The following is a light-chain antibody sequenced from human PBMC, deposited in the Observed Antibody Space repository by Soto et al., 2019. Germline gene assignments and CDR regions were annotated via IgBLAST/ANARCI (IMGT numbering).Light chain of an antibody. CDR1: DSNIGSYS. CDR3: AAWDDSLNGHV. V-gene: IGLV1-44*01. Sequence: QSALTQPHSVSGTPGQRLTVSCSGSDSNIGSYSVHWFQQLPGTAPKLLISTTYQRPSGVPERFSGSKPGTSASLAISGLQSEDEADYYCAAWDDSLNGHVFGTGTKVTVL. CDR2: TTY. J-gene: IGLJ1*01.